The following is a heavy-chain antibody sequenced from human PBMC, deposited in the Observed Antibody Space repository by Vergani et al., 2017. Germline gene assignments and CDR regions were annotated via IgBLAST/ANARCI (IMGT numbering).Heavy chain of an antibody. Sequence: QVQLQESGPGLVKPSETLSLTCTVSGGSISSYYWSWIRQPPGKGLEWIGYIYYSGSTNYNPSLKSRITISVDTSKNQFSLTLSSVTAADTAVYYCARGYYDSSGYCLFDYWGQGTLVTVSS. D-gene: IGHD3-22*01. J-gene: IGHJ4*02. V-gene: IGHV4-59*01. CDR2: IYYSGST. CDR3: ARGYYDSSGYCLFDY. CDR1: GGSISSYY.